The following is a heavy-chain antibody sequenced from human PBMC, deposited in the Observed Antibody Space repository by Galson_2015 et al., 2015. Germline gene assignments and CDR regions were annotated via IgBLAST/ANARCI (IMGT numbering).Heavy chain of an antibody. V-gene: IGHV4-31*01. CDR1: GVSISSGGYY. CDR3: ARDRRFTY. CDR2: IYYNGRP. J-gene: IGHJ4*02. Sequence: TLSLPCTVSGVSISSGGYYWRWIRPRPGKGLECIGYIYYNGRPHYNPSPKSLVTISIDTSKNQFSLKLTSVTSADTAVYYCARDRRFTYSGQGTLVTVSS.